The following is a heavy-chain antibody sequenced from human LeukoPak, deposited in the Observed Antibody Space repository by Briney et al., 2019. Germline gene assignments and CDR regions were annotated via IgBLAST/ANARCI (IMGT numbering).Heavy chain of an antibody. CDR1: GFTFSSYA. J-gene: IGHJ4*02. CDR3: TTDGSSGWYRMFDY. V-gene: IGHV3-15*07. D-gene: IGHD6-19*01. Sequence: PGGSLRLSCAASGFTFSSYAMHWVRQAPGKGLEWVGRIKSKTDGGTTDYAAPVKGRFTISRDDSKNTLYLQMNSLKTEDTAVYYCTTDGSSGWYRMFDYWGQGTLVTVSS. CDR2: IKSKTDGGTT.